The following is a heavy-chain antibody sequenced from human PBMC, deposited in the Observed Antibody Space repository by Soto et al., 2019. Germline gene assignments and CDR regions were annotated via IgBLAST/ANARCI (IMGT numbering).Heavy chain of an antibody. Sequence: PGGSLSLSCAASGFPVSSKYMSWVRQAPGKGLEWVSVIYSGGSTYYADSVKGRFTISRDNSKNTLYLQMNSLGAEDTAVYYCARVGVAAAEYYYYGMDVWGQGTTVTVSS. V-gene: IGHV3-53*01. J-gene: IGHJ6*02. D-gene: IGHD6-13*01. CDR1: GFPVSSKY. CDR3: ARVGVAAAEYYYYGMDV. CDR2: IYSGGST.